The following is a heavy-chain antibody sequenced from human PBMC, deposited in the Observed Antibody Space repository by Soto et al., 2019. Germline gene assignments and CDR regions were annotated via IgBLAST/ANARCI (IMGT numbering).Heavy chain of an antibody. CDR2: IYPGDSDT. CDR3: ARHDSGSYFDAFDI. J-gene: IGHJ3*02. D-gene: IGHD1-26*01. Sequence: GESLKISCKGSGDSFTSYWIGWVRQMPGKGLELVGTIYPGDSDTRYSPSFQGQVTISADKSISTAYLQWSSLKASDTAMYYCARHDSGSYFDAFDIWGQGTMVTVSS. CDR1: GDSFTSYW. V-gene: IGHV5-51*01.